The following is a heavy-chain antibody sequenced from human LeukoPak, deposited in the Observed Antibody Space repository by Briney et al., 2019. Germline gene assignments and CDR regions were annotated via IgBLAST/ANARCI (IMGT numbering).Heavy chain of an antibody. CDR1: GYTFTSYG. D-gene: IGHD3-10*01. Sequence: SVTVSCKASGYTFTSYGISWVRQAPGQGLEWMGGIIPIFGTANYAQKFQGRVTITADKSTSTAYMELSSLRSEDTAVYYCARGRYYGSGSYSQPSYYYYYYMDVWGKGTTVTISS. CDR3: ARGRYYGSGSYSQPSYYYYYYMDV. J-gene: IGHJ6*03. V-gene: IGHV1-69*06. CDR2: IIPIFGTA.